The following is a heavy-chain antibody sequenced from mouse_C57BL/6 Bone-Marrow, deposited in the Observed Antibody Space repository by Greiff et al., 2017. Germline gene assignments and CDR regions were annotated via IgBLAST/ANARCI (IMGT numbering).Heavy chain of an antibody. V-gene: IGHV14-2*01. CDR2: IDPEDGGT. Sequence: VQLQQSGAELVKPGASVKLSCTASGFNIKDYYIHWVKQRTEQGLEWIGRIDPEDGGTKYAPKFQDKATITADTSSNTAYLQLSSLTSEDTAVYYCTSSLIYYSTSYWGQGTTLTVSS. CDR3: TSSLIYYSTSY. D-gene: IGHD1-1*01. CDR1: GFNIKDYY. J-gene: IGHJ2*01.